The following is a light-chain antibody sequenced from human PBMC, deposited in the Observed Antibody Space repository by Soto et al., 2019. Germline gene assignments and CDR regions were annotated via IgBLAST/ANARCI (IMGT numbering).Light chain of an antibody. CDR1: TGAVTSGHY. J-gene: IGLJ2*01. V-gene: IGLV7-46*01. CDR2: DVS. CDR3: CSYAGSYSVV. Sequence: QTVVTQEPSLTVSPGGTVTLTCGSSTGAVTSGHYPYWFQQKPGQAPRTLIYDVSKRPSGVPDRFSGSKSGNTASLTISGLQAEDEADYYCCSYAGSYSVVFGGGTKLTVL.